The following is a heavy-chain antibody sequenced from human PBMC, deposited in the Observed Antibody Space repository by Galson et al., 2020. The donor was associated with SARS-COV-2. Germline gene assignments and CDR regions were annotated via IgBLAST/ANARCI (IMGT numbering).Heavy chain of an antibody. J-gene: IGHJ4*02. V-gene: IGHV1-46*01. CDR1: GYTFTSYY. D-gene: IGHD5-12*01. Sequence: GESLKISCKPSGYTFTSYYIHWVRQAPGQGPEWMGVVNPSGYGTIYAQRFQGRVAMTRDTSTSTVYMELTSLRSEDTAVYYCAAGAHKSFTYYDWEEYWGQGTLVTVSS. CDR3: AAGAHKSFTYYDWEEY. CDR2: VNPSGYGT.